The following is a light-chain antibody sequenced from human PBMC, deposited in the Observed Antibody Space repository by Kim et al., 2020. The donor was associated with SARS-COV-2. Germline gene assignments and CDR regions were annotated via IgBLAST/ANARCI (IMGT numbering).Light chain of an antibody. J-gene: IGKJ3*01. CDR1: QSVSSSY. CDR3: QQYGEFT. CDR2: GAS. Sequence: EIVLTQSPGTLSLSPGERATLSCRASQSVSSSYLAWYQQKPGQAPRLLIYGASSRATGIPDRFSGSGSGTDFTLTISRLEPDDFAVYYCQQYGEFTFGPGTKVYIK. V-gene: IGKV3-20*01.